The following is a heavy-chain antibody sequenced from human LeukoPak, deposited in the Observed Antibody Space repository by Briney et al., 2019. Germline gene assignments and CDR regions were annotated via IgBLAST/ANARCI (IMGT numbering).Heavy chain of an antibody. J-gene: IGHJ4*02. Sequence: PSETLSLTCAVYGGSFSGYYWSWLRPPPGKGLEWIGEINHSGSTNYNPSLQSRVTISVDTSKNQFSLTLSSVTAADTAVYYCARSPAKAVAGTNFDYWGQGTLVTVSS. V-gene: IGHV4-34*01. D-gene: IGHD6-19*01. CDR3: ARSPAKAVAGTNFDY. CDR1: GGSFSGYY. CDR2: INHSGST.